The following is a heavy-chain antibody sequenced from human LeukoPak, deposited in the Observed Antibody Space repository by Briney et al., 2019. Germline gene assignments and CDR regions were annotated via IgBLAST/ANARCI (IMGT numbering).Heavy chain of an antibody. Sequence: SETLSLTCAVYGGSFSGYYWSWIRQPPGKGLECIGYIYYSGSTNYNPSLKSRVTISVDTSKKQFSLKLSSVTAADTAVYYCARRSAFLNALDIWGQGTMVTVSS. J-gene: IGHJ3*02. CDR3: ARRSAFLNALDI. CDR1: GGSFSGYY. V-gene: IGHV4-59*01. CDR2: IYYSGST.